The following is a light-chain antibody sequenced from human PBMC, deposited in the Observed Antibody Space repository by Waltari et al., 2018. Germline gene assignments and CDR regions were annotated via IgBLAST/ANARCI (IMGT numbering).Light chain of an antibody. CDR1: ASNIGGKR. V-gene: IGLV1-44*01. Sequence: QSVLTQPPSASGTPGQRVTISCSGSASNIGGKRVNWHQQLPGKAPKLLIYRSDLRPSGVPDRFSGSKSGTSASLAISGLQSEDEADYFCASWDDSLNGHWVFGGGTKVTVL. J-gene: IGLJ3*02. CDR3: ASWDDSLNGHWV. CDR2: RSD.